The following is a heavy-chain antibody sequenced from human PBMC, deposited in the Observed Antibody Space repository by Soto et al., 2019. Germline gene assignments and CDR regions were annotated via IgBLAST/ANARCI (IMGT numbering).Heavy chain of an antibody. V-gene: IGHV3-9*01. CDR3: AKDYGESGYYYYGMDV. J-gene: IGHJ6*02. CDR2: ISWNSGSI. Sequence: EVQLVESGGGLVQPGRSLRLSCAASGFTFDDYAMHWVRQAPGKGLEWVSGISWNSGSIGYADSVKGRFTISRDNAKNSLYLQMNSLRAEDTALYYCAKDYGESGYYYYGMDVWGQGTTVTVSS. D-gene: IGHD3-10*01. CDR1: GFTFDDYA.